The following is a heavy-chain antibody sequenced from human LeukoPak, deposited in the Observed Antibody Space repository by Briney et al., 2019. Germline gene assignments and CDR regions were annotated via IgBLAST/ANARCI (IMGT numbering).Heavy chain of an antibody. Sequence: ASVKVSCKASGYTLSSYAMQWVRQAPGQRLQWMGWINAGNGDTKYAQKFQGRVTITRDTSASTAYMDLSSLRSEDTAVYYCAIHCTGGSCSRSYYFDYWGQGTLVTVSS. J-gene: IGHJ4*02. CDR1: GYTLSSYA. D-gene: IGHD2-15*01. CDR3: AIHCTGGSCSRSYYFDY. CDR2: INAGNGDT. V-gene: IGHV1-3*01.